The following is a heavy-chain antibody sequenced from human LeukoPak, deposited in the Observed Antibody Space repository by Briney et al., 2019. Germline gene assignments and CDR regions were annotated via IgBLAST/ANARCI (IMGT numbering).Heavy chain of an antibody. D-gene: IGHD7-27*01. CDR3: ATAGDREYFDY. Sequence: EASVKVSCKASGYTFTSYYMHWVRQAPGQGLEWMGIINPSGGSTSYAQKFQGRVTMTEDTSTDTAYMELSSLRSEDTAVYYCATAGDREYFDYWGQGTLVTVSS. CDR2: INPSGGST. CDR1: GYTFTSYY. J-gene: IGHJ4*02. V-gene: IGHV1-46*01.